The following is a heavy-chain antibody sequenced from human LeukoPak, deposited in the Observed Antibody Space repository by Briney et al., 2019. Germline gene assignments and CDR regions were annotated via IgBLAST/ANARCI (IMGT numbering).Heavy chain of an antibody. J-gene: IGHJ4*02. Sequence: PGGSLRLSCAASGFTFIDYDMHWVRHVIGKGLEWVSAIGIRGDTHYSGSVKGRFTISRENAESYLYLQMNSLRAEDTAVYYCARGGIQVSGIDEFDYWGQGTLVTVSS. CDR3: ARGGIQVSGIDEFDY. D-gene: IGHD6-19*01. V-gene: IGHV3-13*01. CDR1: GFTFIDYD. CDR2: IGIRGDT.